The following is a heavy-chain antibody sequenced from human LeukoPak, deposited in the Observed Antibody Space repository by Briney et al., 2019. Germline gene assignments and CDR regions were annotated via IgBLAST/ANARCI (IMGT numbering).Heavy chain of an antibody. CDR3: ARDAEDIVVVPAAISEAFDI. D-gene: IGHD2-2*02. Sequence: HGASVKVSCKASGYTFTSYGISWVRQAPGQGLEWMGWISAYNGNTNYAQKLQGRVTMTTDSSTSTAYMELRSLRSDDTAVYYCARDAEDIVVVPAAISEAFDIWGQGTMVTVSS. CDR2: ISAYNGNT. V-gene: IGHV1-18*01. J-gene: IGHJ3*02. CDR1: GYTFTSYG.